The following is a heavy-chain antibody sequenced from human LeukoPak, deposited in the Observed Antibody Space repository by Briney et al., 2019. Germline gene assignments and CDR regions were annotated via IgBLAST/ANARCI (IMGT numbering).Heavy chain of an antibody. CDR1: GYTFTSYY. D-gene: IGHD3-22*01. J-gene: IGHJ4*02. CDR3: ARDRRYYYDSSGYCDY. Sequence: GASVKVSCKASGYTFTSYYMHWVRQAPGQGLEWMGIINPSGGSTSYAQKFQGRVTMTTDTSTSTAYMELRSLRSDDTAVYYCARDRRYYYDSSGYCDYWGQGTLVSVSS. V-gene: IGHV1-46*01. CDR2: INPSGGST.